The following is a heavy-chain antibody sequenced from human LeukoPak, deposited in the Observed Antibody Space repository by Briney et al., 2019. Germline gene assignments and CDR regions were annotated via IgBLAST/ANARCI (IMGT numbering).Heavy chain of an antibody. Sequence: PGGSLRLSCAASGFTVSSYYMSWVRQAPGKGLEWVSVIYSGGSTYYADSVKGRFTISRDNSKNTLYLQMNSLRAEDTAVYYCARVTRDGYKGYWGQGTLVTVSS. CDR3: ARVTRDGYKGY. V-gene: IGHV3-53*01. CDR2: IYSGGST. D-gene: IGHD5-24*01. CDR1: GFTVSSYY. J-gene: IGHJ4*02.